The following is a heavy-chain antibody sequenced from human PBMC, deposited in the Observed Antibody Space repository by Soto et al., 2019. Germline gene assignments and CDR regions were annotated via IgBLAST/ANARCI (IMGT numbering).Heavy chain of an antibody. V-gene: IGHV1-69*02. Sequence: SVKVSCKASGGTFSSYTISWVRQAPGQGLEWMGRIIPILGIANYAQKFQGRVTITADKSTSTAYMELSSLRSEDTAVYYCARVFLRYFDWLHSGYYYGMDVWGQGTTVTVSS. J-gene: IGHJ6*02. D-gene: IGHD3-9*01. CDR2: IIPILGIA. CDR3: ARVFLRYFDWLHSGYYYGMDV. CDR1: GGTFSSYT.